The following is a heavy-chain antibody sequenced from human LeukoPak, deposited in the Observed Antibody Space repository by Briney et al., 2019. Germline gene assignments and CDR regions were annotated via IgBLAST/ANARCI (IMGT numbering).Heavy chain of an antibody. V-gene: IGHV3-66*01. CDR2: ICSGGST. D-gene: IGHD3-22*01. CDR3: ARGFDDSSGSVDY. Sequence: GGSLRLSCAASGFTVSSNYMSWVRQAPGRGLEWVSVICSGGSTYYADSVKGRFTISRDNSKNTLYLQMNSLRAEDTAVYYCARGFDDSSGSVDYWGQGTLVTVSS. CDR1: GFTVSSNY. J-gene: IGHJ4*02.